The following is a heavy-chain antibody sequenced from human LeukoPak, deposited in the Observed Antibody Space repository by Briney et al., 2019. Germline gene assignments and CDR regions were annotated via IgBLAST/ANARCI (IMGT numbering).Heavy chain of an antibody. J-gene: IGHJ4*02. V-gene: IGHV3-48*04. Sequence: GGSLRLSCVASQFTFNNFAMNWVRQAPGKGLEWVSYISSSGTTIYYADSVKGRFTISRDNAKNSLFLQMNSLRAEDTAVYYCARDIHTVTSGREYWGQGTLVTVSS. CDR3: ARDIHTVTSGREY. D-gene: IGHD4-17*01. CDR2: ISSSGTTI. CDR1: QFTFNNFA.